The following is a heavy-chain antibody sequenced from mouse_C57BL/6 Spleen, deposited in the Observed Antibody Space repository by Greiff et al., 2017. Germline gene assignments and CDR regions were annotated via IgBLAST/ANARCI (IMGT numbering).Heavy chain of an antibody. J-gene: IGHJ1*03. Sequence: QVQLKESGAELVRPGASVTLSCKASGYTFTDYEMHWVKQTPVHGLEWIGAIDPETGGTAYNQKFKGKAILTADKSSSTAYMELRSLTSEDSAVYYCTRKASTVVGTRYFDVWGTGTTVTVSS. CDR1: GYTFTDYE. D-gene: IGHD1-1*01. CDR3: TRKASTVVGTRYFDV. V-gene: IGHV1-15*01. CDR2: IDPETGGT.